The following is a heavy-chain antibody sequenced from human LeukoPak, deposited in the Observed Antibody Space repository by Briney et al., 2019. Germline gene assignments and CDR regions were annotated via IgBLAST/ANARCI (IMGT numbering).Heavy chain of an antibody. CDR2: ASGGDTRT. CDR1: GFTFSSYA. J-gene: IGHJ4*02. V-gene: IGHV3-23*01. CDR3: VTLGGIYLVNQFDH. D-gene: IGHD1-26*01. Sequence: PGGSLRLSCAASGFTFSSYAMGWVRQAPGKGLEWVSGASGGDTRTYYAASVQGRFTLSRDTSKNTLFLQMNSLRAEDTAVYYCVTLGGIYLVNQFDHWGQGTLVSVSS.